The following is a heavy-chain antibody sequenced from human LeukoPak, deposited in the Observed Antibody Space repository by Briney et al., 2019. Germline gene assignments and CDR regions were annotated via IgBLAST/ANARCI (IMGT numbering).Heavy chain of an antibody. J-gene: IGHJ4*02. V-gene: IGHV5-51*01. D-gene: IGHD3-10*01. Sequence: GESLKISCKGSGYSFTSYWIGWVRQMPGKGLEWMGIIYPGDSDTRYSPSFQGQVTISADKSISTAYLQWSSLKASDTAMYYCARSYYGSGSYSTNDYWGQGTLVTVSS. CDR3: ARSYYGSGSYSTNDY. CDR1: GYSFTSYW. CDR2: IYPGDSDT.